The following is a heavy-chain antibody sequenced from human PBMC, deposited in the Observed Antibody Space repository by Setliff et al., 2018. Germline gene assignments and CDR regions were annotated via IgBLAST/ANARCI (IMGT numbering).Heavy chain of an antibody. CDR1: GYTFTTYA. V-gene: IGHV7-4-1*02. D-gene: IGHD2-2*01. CDR3: ARSSISCDYACNYNYMDV. Sequence: ASVKVSCKASGYTFTTYAISWMRQAPGQGLEWMGWINTNTGNPSYAQGFTGRLVFSLDTAVSTAYLQISSLKAEDTAIYYCARSSISCDYACNYNYMDVWGKGTTVTVSS. CDR2: INTNTGNP. J-gene: IGHJ6*03.